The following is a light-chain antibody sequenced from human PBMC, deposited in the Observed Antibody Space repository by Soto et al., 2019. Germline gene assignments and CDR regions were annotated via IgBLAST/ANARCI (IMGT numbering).Light chain of an antibody. CDR1: TSNIGSNT. CDR3: AVWDDSLNGPV. CDR2: SSN. Sequence: QSVLTQPPSTSGTPGQSVTVSCSGSTSNIGSNTVSWYQQVPGTAPKLLIYSSNQRPTGVPDRFSGSKSGASASLAISGLQSDDEADYYCAVWDDSLNGPVFGGGTKPTVL. V-gene: IGLV1-44*01. J-gene: IGLJ3*02.